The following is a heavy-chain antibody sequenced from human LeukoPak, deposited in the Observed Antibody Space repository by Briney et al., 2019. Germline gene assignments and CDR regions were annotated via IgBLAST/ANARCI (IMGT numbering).Heavy chain of an antibody. CDR2: ISYDGSNQ. J-gene: IGHJ4*02. Sequence: GGSLRLSCAASGFTFSSYGMHWVRQAPGKGLEWVAVISYDGSNQYYADSVKGRFTISRDNSKNTLYLQMNSLRAEDTAVYYCAKQGDSGYAPGWGQGTLVTVSS. V-gene: IGHV3-30*18. D-gene: IGHD5-12*01. CDR3: AKQGDSGYAPG. CDR1: GFTFSSYG.